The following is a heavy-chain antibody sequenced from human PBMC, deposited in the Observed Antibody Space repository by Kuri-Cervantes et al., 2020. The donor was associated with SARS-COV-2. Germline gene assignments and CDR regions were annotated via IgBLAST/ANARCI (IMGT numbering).Heavy chain of an antibody. Sequence: GGSLRLSCAASGFTFSSYAMHWVRQAPGKALEWVSSISGSGSYIYYADALKGRFTISRDDAKNSLYLQMNSLRGEDTAVYYCARVAGEGPIYYYYMDVWGKGTTVTVSS. CDR1: GFTFSSYA. J-gene: IGHJ6*03. CDR2: ISGSGSYI. CDR3: ARVAGEGPIYYYYMDV. D-gene: IGHD2-21*01. V-gene: IGHV3-21*01.